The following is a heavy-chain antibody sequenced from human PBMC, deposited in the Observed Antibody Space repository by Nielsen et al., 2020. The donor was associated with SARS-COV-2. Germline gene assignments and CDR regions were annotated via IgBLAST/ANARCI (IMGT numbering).Heavy chain of an antibody. V-gene: IGHV2-70*11. CDR3: ARGGWEPFDY. D-gene: IGHD1-14*01. CDR2: IDWDDDK. CDR1: GFSLSNARMG. Sequence: SGPTLVKPTETLTLTCTVSGFSLSNARMGVSWIRQPPGKALEWLARIDWDDDKYYSTSLKTRLTISKDTSKNQVVLTMTNMDPVDTATYYCARGGWEPFDYWGQGTLVTVSS. J-gene: IGHJ4*02.